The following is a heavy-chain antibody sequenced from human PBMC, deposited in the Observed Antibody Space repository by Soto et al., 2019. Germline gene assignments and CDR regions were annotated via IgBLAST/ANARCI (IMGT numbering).Heavy chain of an antibody. D-gene: IGHD3-22*01. CDR1: GFTFSNAW. CDR3: TTLYYDSIGSHY. J-gene: IGHJ4*02. V-gene: IGHV3-15*01. CDR2: IKSKTDGGTT. Sequence: EVQLVESGGGLVKPGGSLRLSCAASGFTFSNAWMSWVRQAPGKGLEWVGRIKSKTDGGTTDYAAPVKGRFTISRDDLKNTLYLQMNSLKTEDTAVYYCTTLYYDSIGSHYWGQGTLVTVSS.